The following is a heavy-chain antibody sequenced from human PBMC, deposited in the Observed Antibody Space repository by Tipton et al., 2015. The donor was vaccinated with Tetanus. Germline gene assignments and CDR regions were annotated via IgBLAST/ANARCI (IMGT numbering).Heavy chain of an antibody. CDR2: FHFTGST. Sequence: TLSLTCSVSGGSINSHHWSWLRQAPGKGLEWIGYFHFTGSTNFNPSLQSRVTISGDTSGSQFSLKVHSVTAADTAFYYCTRHVVEAVPRWFDPWGQGTLVTVSP. CDR1: GGSINSHH. D-gene: IGHD2-2*01. CDR3: TRHVVEAVPRWFDP. J-gene: IGHJ5*02. V-gene: IGHV4-59*08.